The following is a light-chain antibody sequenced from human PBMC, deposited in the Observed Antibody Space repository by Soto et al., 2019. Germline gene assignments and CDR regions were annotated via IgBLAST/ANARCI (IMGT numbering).Light chain of an antibody. Sequence: QSALTQPPSASGTPGQRVTISCSGSSSNIGGNTVNWYQQLPGTGPKLLLYVDNHRPSGVPDRFSGSTSGTSASLAISGLQSEDEADYYCAAWDDSLNGVVFGGGTKVTVL. CDR1: SSNIGGNT. CDR2: VDN. V-gene: IGLV1-44*01. CDR3: AAWDDSLNGVV. J-gene: IGLJ2*01.